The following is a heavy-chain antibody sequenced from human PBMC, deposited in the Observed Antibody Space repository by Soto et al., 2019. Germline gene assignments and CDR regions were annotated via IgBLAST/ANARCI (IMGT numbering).Heavy chain of an antibody. J-gene: IGHJ4*02. CDR2: ISWNSGSI. CDR3: AKDMGYSGYDGGGFDY. Sequence: EVQLVESGGGLVQPGRSLRLSCAASGFTFDDYAMHWVRQAPGKGLEWVSGISWNSGSIGYADSVKGRFTISRDNAKNSLYLQMNSLRAENTVLYYCAKDMGYSGYDGGGFDYWGQGTLVTVSS. CDR1: GFTFDDYA. D-gene: IGHD5-12*01. V-gene: IGHV3-9*01.